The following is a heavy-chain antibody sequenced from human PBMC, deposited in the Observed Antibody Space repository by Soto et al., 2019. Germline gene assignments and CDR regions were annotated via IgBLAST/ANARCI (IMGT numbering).Heavy chain of an antibody. D-gene: IGHD2-2*01. CDR2: IINSGGST. Sequence: EVQLLESGGGLVQPGGSLTLSCAGSGFTFSTYAMSWVRQAPGKGLVWVSSIINSGGSTDYADSVKGRFTISRDNSKNTLYLQMNSLRAEDTAVYYCAKAQSLSTCFNLDYWGQGTLVTVSS. CDR3: AKAQSLSTCFNLDY. J-gene: IGHJ4*02. CDR1: GFTFSTYA. V-gene: IGHV3-23*01.